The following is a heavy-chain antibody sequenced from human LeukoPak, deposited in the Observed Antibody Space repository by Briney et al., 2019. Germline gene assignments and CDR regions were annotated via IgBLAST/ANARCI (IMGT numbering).Heavy chain of an antibody. V-gene: IGHV3-53*01. CDR2: IYSGGST. J-gene: IGHJ4*02. CDR1: GFTFSSYS. D-gene: IGHD3-22*01. Sequence: PGGSLRLSCAASGFTFSSYSMNWVRQAPGKGLEWVSVIYSGGSTYYADSVKGRFTISRDNSKNTLYLQMNSLRAEDTAVYYCARVRYDSSGYLVDYWGQGTLVTVSS. CDR3: ARVRYDSSGYLVDY.